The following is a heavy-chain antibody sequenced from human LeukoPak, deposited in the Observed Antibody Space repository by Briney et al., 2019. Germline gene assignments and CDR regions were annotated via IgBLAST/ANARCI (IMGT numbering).Heavy chain of an antibody. CDR2: IRYDGSNK. D-gene: IGHD4-17*01. CDR3: AKDFTDYVTNFDY. CDR1: GFTFSSYG. J-gene: IGHJ4*02. V-gene: IGHV3-30*02. Sequence: GGSLRLSCAASGFTFSSYGMHWVRQAPGKGLEWVAFIRYDGSNKYYADSVKGRFTISRDNSKNTLYLQMSSLRAEDTAVYYCAKDFTDYVTNFDYWGQGTLVIVSS.